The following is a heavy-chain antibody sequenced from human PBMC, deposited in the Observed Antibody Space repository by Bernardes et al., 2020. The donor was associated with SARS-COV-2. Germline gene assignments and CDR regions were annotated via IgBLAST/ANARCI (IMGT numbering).Heavy chain of an antibody. CDR1: GFTFSTYG. CDR3: ANAPDSGYDYGYFDY. Sequence: GSLRLSCAASGFTFSTYGMHWVRQAPGKGLEWVAIISYDGSNKYYADSVKGRFTISRDNSKNTLYLQMSSLRAEDTAVYFCANAPDSGYDYGYFDYWGQGTLVTVSS. V-gene: IGHV3-30*18. J-gene: IGHJ4*02. D-gene: IGHD5-12*01. CDR2: ISYDGSNK.